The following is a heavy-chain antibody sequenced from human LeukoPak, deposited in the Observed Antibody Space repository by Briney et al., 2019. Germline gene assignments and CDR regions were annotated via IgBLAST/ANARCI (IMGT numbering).Heavy chain of an antibody. V-gene: IGHV1-18*01. Sequence: ASVKVSCKASGYTFISYGIRWVRQAPGQGLEWMGWISAYNGNTNYAQKLQGRVTMTTDTSTSTAYMELRSLRSDDTAVYYCARGPPYDSSGYYYEGDAFDIWGQGTMVTVSS. CDR2: ISAYNGNT. CDR1: GYTFISYG. CDR3: ARGPPYDSSGYYYEGDAFDI. D-gene: IGHD3-22*01. J-gene: IGHJ3*02.